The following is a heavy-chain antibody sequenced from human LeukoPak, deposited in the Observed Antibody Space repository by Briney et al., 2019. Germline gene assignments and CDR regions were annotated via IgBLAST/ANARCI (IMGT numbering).Heavy chain of an antibody. D-gene: IGHD3-16*02. CDR2: IKSKTDGGTT. CDR3: TRVVVRLGESSLQRDY. J-gene: IGHJ4*02. V-gene: IGHV3-15*01. CDR1: GFTFGNAW. Sequence: GGSLRLSCAASGFTFGNAWMSWVRQAPGKGLEWVGRIKSKTDGGTTDYAAPVKGKFTISRDDSESTLYLQMSSLITEDTAVYSCTRVVVRLGESSLQRDYWGQGTLVTVSS.